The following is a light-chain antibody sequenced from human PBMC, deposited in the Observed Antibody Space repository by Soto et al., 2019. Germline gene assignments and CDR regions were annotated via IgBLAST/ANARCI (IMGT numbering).Light chain of an antibody. V-gene: IGKV3-20*01. CDR1: QSVSGSY. CDR3: QQYGSSPLT. CDR2: GAS. J-gene: IGKJ4*01. Sequence: EIVLTPSPGTLSLSPGERATLSCRASQSVSGSYLAWYQQKPGQAPRLLIYGASSRATGIPDRFSGSGSGTDFTLTISRLEPEDFAVYYCQQYGSSPLTFGRGTKGDIK.